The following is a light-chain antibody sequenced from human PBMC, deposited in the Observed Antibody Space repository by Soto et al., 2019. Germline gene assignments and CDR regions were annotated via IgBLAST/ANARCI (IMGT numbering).Light chain of an antibody. CDR3: QQSYSTPRT. CDR1: QSISSY. V-gene: IGKV1-39*01. J-gene: IGKJ1*01. CDR2: AAS. Sequence: DIQMTQSPSSLSASVGDRVTITCRASQSISSYLNWYQQKPGEAPKLLIYAASSLQSGVPSRFSGSGSGTDFTLTISSLQPEDFATYYCQQSYSTPRTFGQGTKVDI.